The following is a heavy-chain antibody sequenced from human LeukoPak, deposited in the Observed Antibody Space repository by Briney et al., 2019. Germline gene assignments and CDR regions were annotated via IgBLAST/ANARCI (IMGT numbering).Heavy chain of an antibody. CDR1: GYSISRDYY. V-gene: IGHV4-38-2*01. CDR2: VYHSGST. D-gene: IGHD1-26*01. CDR3: ARRIEWGNGFDI. Sequence: SETLSLTCALSGYSISRDYYWGWIRPPPGKGLEWIGDVYHSGSTYYNPSLKSRVTISVDTSKNQLSLKMSSVTAADTAVYYCARRIEWGNGFDIWGQGTMVTVSS. J-gene: IGHJ3*02.